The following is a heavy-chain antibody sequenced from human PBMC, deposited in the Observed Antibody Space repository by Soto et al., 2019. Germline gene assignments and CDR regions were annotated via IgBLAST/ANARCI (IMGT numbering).Heavy chain of an antibody. Sequence: QVQLVQSGAEVKKPGASVKVSCKASGYTFTSYDINWVRQATGQGLEWMGWMNPNSGNTGYAQKFQGRVTRTRNTSISTAYMELSSLRSEDTAVYYCARGITMVRGVIYYFDYWGQGTLVTVSS. CDR1: GYTFTSYD. CDR2: MNPNSGNT. CDR3: ARGITMVRGVIYYFDY. D-gene: IGHD3-10*01. J-gene: IGHJ4*02. V-gene: IGHV1-8*01.